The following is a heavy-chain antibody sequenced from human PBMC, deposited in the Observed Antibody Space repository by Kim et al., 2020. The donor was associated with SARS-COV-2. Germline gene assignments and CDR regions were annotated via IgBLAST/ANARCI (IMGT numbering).Heavy chain of an antibody. D-gene: IGHD3-3*01. CDR2: ISSSSSYI. J-gene: IGHJ3*02. Sequence: GGSLRLSCAASGFTFSSYSMNWVRQAPGKGLEWVSSISSSSSYIYYADSVKGRFTISRDNAKNSLYLQMNSLRAEDTAVVTRITIFGVVIDSDAFDIWGQGTMVTVSS. CDR1: GFTFSSYS. CDR3: ITIFGVVIDSDAFDI. V-gene: IGHV3-21*01.